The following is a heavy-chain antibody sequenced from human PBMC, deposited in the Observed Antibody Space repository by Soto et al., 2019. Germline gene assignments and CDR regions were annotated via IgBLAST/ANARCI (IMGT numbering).Heavy chain of an antibody. CDR3: ARGVAAPTWGNDYGMDV. J-gene: IGHJ6*02. CDR2: AYYRSKWYN. V-gene: IGHV6-1*01. Sequence: SPTLSLTCAVSADSVSSNNAAGNWIRQSPSRGLEWLGRAYYRSKWYNDYAVSVKSRITINPDTSKNQFSLQLNSVTPEDTAVYYCARGVAAPTWGNDYGMDVWGQGTTVTVSS. CDR1: ADSVSSNNAA. D-gene: IGHD6-19*01.